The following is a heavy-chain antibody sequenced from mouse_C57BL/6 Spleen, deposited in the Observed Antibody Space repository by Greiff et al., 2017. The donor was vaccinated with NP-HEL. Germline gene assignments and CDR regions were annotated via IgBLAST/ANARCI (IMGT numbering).Heavy chain of an antibody. CDR1: GYTFTNYW. Sequence: VQLQQSGAELVRPGTSVKMSCKASGYTFTNYWIGWAKQRPGHGLEWIGDIYPGGGYTNYNEKFKGKATLTADKSSSTAYMQFSSLTSEDSAIYYCARSFYGGAMDYWGQGTSVTVSS. D-gene: IGHD1-1*01. V-gene: IGHV1-63*01. CDR3: ARSFYGGAMDY. CDR2: IYPGGGYT. J-gene: IGHJ4*01.